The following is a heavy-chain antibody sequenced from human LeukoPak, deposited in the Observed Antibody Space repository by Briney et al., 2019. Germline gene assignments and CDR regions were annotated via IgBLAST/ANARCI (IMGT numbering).Heavy chain of an antibody. D-gene: IGHD5-12*01. J-gene: IGHJ5*02. V-gene: IGHV4-59*11. CDR2: IYYSGST. Sequence: SGTLSLTCTVSGGSISSHYWSWSRQPPGKGLEWIGYIYYSGSTNYNPSLKSRVTISVDTSKNQFSLKLSSVTTADTAVYYCARDNGYSGYDLWGQGTLVTVSS. CDR1: GGSISSHY. CDR3: ARDNGYSGYDL.